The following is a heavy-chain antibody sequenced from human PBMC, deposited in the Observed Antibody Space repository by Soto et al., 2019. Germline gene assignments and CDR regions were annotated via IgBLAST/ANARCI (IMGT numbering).Heavy chain of an antibody. Sequence: GGSLRLSCAASGFTFSNYAMSWVRQAPGEGLEWVSAISATGGDTYYADFVTGRFTVSRDNSKNTLFLQMNSLRAEDTAVYYFAKEMTIGRPYDYWGQGALVTVSS. CDR3: AKEMTIGRPYDY. CDR2: ISATGGDT. J-gene: IGHJ4*02. CDR1: GFTFSNYA. V-gene: IGHV3-23*01.